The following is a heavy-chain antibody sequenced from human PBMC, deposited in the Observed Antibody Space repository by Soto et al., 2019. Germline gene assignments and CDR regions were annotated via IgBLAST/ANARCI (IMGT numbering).Heavy chain of an antibody. CDR1: GDTFTANA. J-gene: IGHJ5*02. D-gene: IGHD2-8*01. CDR3: GRVALNGPGNH. V-gene: IGHV1-69*13. Sequence: GASVKVSCKVSGDTFTANALTWVRQAPGQGLEWIGGMIPVFGKPSYAQNFQGRVTITADRSTTDESTSTAYMELSSLRFEDTAVYYCGRVALNGPGNHWGQGTLVAVSS. CDR2: MIPVFGKP.